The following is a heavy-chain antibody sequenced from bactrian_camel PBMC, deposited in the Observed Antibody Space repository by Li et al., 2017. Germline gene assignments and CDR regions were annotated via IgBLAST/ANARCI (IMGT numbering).Heavy chain of an antibody. V-gene: IGHV3S53*01. J-gene: IGHJ6*01. CDR1: GYTYSGNC. Sequence: HVQLVESGGGSVQAGGSLRLSCAASGYTYSGNCMGWFRQAPGKEREAVAVVDRDGRIWYADSVKGRFTISEDNAENSLYLQMNSLTPGDTAMYYCTARYEFGLGACRGVGGLGFWGQGTQVTVS. CDR3: TARYEFGLGACRGVGGLGF. CDR2: VDRDGRI. D-gene: IGHD1*01.